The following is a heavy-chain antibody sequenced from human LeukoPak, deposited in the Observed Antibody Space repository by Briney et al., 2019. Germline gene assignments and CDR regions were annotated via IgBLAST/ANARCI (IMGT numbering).Heavy chain of an antibody. V-gene: IGHV1-69*04. CDR3: ASGIVVGVAARYYYGMDV. J-gene: IGHJ6*02. CDR2: IIPILGIA. D-gene: IGHD2-15*01. Sequence: SVKVSCKASGGTFSSYAISWVRQAPGQGLEWMGRIIPILGIANYAQKFQGRVTITADKSTSTAYMELSSLRSEDTAVYYCASGIVVGVAARYYYGMDVWGQGTTVTVSS. CDR1: GGTFSSYA.